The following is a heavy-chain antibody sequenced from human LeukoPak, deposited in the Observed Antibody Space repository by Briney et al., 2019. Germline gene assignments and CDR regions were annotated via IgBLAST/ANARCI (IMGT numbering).Heavy chain of an antibody. CDR2: INPNSGGT. D-gene: IGHD6-19*01. CDR3: ASGAGPRGAYFDY. CDR1: GYTFTGYY. J-gene: IGHJ4*02. V-gene: IGHV1-2*02. Sequence: ASVKVSRKASGYTFTGYYMHWVRQAPGQGLEWMGWINPNSGGTNYAQKFQGRVTMTRDTSISTAYMELSRLRSDDTAVYYCASGAGPRGAYFDYWGQGTLVTVSS.